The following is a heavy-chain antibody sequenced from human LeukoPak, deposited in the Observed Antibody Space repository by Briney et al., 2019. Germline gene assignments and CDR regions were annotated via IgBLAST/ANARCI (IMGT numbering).Heavy chain of an antibody. CDR3: ARGWSDILTGYYVDY. V-gene: IGHV3-21*01. CDR1: GFTFSSYS. J-gene: IGHJ4*02. CDR2: ISSSSSYI. Sequence: NPGGSLRLSCAASGFTFSSYSMNWVRQAPGKGLEWVSSISSSSSYIYYADSVKGRFTISRDNAKNSLYLQMNSLRAEDTAVYYCARGWSDILTGYYVDYWGQGTLVTVSS. D-gene: IGHD3-9*01.